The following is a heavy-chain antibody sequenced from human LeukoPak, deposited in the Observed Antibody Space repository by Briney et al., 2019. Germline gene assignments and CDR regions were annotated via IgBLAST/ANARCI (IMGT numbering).Heavy chain of an antibody. V-gene: IGHV4-61*02. J-gene: IGHJ5*02. D-gene: IGHD6-13*01. CDR3: AGSSWYIWFDP. CDR1: GGSISSGSYY. CDR2: IYTSGST. Sequence: SETLSLTCTVSGGSISSGSYYWSWIRQPAGKGLEWIGRIYTSGSTNYNPSLKSRVTISVDTSKNQFSLKLSSVTAADTAVYYCAGSSWYIWFDPWGQGTLVTVSS.